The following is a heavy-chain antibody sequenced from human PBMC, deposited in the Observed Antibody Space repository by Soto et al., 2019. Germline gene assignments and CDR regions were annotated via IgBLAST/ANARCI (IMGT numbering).Heavy chain of an antibody. CDR2: VSFDAGNK. V-gene: IGHV3-30*18. CDR3: AKALGRMTMVRGVTETDY. D-gene: IGHD3-10*01. J-gene: IGHJ4*02. CDR1: GFTFSSDG. Sequence: QVQLVESGGGVVQPGRSLTLSCAASGFTFSSDGMHWVRQAPGKGLEWVAVVSFDAGNKYYADSVKGRFTIFRDNSNNTLVLQMNSLRTEDTALYYCAKALGRMTMVRGVTETDYWGQGTLVTVSS.